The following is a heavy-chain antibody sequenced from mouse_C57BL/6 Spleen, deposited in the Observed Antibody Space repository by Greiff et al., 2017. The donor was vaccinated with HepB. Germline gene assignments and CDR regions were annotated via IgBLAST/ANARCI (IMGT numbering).Heavy chain of an antibody. D-gene: IGHD2-2*01. V-gene: IGHV1-80*01. J-gene: IGHJ3*01. CDR1: GYAFSSYW. CDR2: IYPGDGDT. CDR3: ADLGNGYPFAY. Sequence: VQVVESGAELVKPGASVKISCKASGYAFSSYWMNWVKQRPGKGLEWIGQIYPGDGDTNYNGKFKGKATLTADKSSSTAYMQLSSLTSEDSAVYFCADLGNGYPFAYWGQGTLVTVSA.